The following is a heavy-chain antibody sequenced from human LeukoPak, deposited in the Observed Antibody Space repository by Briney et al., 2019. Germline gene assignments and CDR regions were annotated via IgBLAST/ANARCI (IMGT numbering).Heavy chain of an antibody. CDR2: IYYSGST. Sequence: SETLSLTCTVSGGSIGSCYWSWIRQPPGKGLEWIGYIYYSGSTNYNPSLKSRVTISVDTSKNQFSLKLSSVTAADTAVYYCASHVDTDGMDVWGQGTTVTVSS. CDR3: ASHVDTDGMDV. D-gene: IGHD5-18*01. J-gene: IGHJ6*02. CDR1: GGSIGSCY. V-gene: IGHV4-59*01.